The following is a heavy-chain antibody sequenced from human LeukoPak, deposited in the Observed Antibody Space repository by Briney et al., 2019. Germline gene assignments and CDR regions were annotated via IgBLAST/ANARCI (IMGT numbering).Heavy chain of an antibody. CDR3: ARESRYCSSTSCSGWYFQH. V-gene: IGHV4-34*01. CDR2: INHSGST. CDR1: GESFSDCY. Sequence: SETLSLTCAVYGESFSDCYWSWIRQPPGKGLEWIGEINHSGSTNYNPSLKSRVIISVDTSKNQFSLILSSVTAADTAAYFCARESRYCSSTSCSGWYFQHWGQGTLVTVSS. J-gene: IGHJ1*01. D-gene: IGHD2-2*01.